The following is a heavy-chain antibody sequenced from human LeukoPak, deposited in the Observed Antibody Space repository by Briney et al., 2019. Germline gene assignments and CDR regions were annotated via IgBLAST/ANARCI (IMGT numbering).Heavy chain of an antibody. CDR3: ARDSVVQQINWFDP. J-gene: IGHJ5*02. V-gene: IGHV4-4*02. CDR1: GGSISSSNW. CDR2: IYHSGST. D-gene: IGHD2-2*01. Sequence: PSETLSLTCAVSGGSISSSNWWSWVRQPPGKGLEWIGEIYHSGSTNYNPSLKSRVTISVDKSKNQFSLQLSSVTAADTAVYYCARDSVVQQINWFDPWGQGTLVTVSS.